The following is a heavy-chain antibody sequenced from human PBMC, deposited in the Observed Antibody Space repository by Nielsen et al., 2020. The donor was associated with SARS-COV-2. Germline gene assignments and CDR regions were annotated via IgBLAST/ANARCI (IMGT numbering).Heavy chain of an antibody. CDR1: GFTFSSYA. D-gene: IGHD3-10*01. V-gene: IGHV3-66*01. CDR2: IYSGGST. Sequence: GESLKISCTASGFTFSSYAMSWVRQAPGKGLEWVSVIYSGGSTYYADSVKGRFTISRDNSKNTLYLQMNSLRAEDTAVYYCARDAGTNFDYWGQGTLVTVSS. CDR3: ARDAGTNFDY. J-gene: IGHJ4*02.